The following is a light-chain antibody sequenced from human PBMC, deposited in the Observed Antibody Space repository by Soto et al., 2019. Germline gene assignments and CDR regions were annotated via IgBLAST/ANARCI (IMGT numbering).Light chain of an antibody. Sequence: VVLTQSPATLSLSPGERAALSCGASESVSSNQLAWYQQKPGLAPRLLIYDASSRASGIPERVSGSGSGTGFSLTISSLEPEDSAVYYCQQYGSSPITFGQGTRLEIK. V-gene: IGKV3D-20*01. CDR3: QQYGSSPIT. CDR1: ESVSSNQ. CDR2: DAS. J-gene: IGKJ5*01.